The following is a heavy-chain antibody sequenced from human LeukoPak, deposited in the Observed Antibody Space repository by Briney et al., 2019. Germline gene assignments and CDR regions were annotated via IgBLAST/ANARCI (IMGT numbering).Heavy chain of an antibody. V-gene: IGHV1-69*13. CDR2: IIPIFGTA. J-gene: IGHJ6*03. CDR3: ARVDQTYYYDSSGRDYYYYYMDV. CDR1: GGTFSSYA. D-gene: IGHD3-22*01. Sequence: ASVKVSCKASGGTFSSYAISWVRQAPGQGLEWMGGIIPIFGTANYAQKFQGRVTITADESTSTACMELSSLRSEDTAVYYCARVDQTYYYDSSGRDYYYYYMDVWGKGTTVTVSS.